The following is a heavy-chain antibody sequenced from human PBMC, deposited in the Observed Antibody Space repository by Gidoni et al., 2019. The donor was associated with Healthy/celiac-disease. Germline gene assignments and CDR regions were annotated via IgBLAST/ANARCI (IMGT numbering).Heavy chain of an antibody. V-gene: IGHV3-53*04. CDR1: GFTVSSNY. CDR2: IYSGGST. D-gene: IGHD6-6*01. CDR3: ARGIAARNYYYYGMDV. J-gene: IGHJ6*02. Sequence: EVQLVESGGGLVQPGGSLRLSCAASGFTVSSNYMSWVRQAPGKGLEWVSVIYSGGSTYYADSVKGRFTISRHNSKNTLYLQMNSLRAEDTAVYYCARGIAARNYYYYGMDVWGQGTTVTVSS.